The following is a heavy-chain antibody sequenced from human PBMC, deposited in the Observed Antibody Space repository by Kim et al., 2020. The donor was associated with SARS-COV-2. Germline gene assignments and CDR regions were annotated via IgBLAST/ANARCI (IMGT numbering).Heavy chain of an antibody. D-gene: IGHD3-10*01. CDR2: INHSGST. CDR3: ARDGSGATILDPMRAPSDY. Sequence: SETLSLTCAVYGGSFSGYYWSWIRQPPGKGLEWIGEINHSGSTNYNPSLKSRVTISVDTSKNQFSLKLSSVTAADTAVYYCARDGSGATILDPMRAPSDYWGQGTLVTVSS. CDR1: GGSFSGYY. J-gene: IGHJ4*02. V-gene: IGHV4-34*01.